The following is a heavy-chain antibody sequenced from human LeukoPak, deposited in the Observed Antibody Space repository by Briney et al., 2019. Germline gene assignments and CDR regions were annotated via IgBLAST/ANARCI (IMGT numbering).Heavy chain of an antibody. CDR3: ARDFSPYCGGDCYFDAFDV. V-gene: IGHV3-7*01. CDR1: GFSFRSYW. J-gene: IGHJ3*01. Sequence: PGGSLRLFCAASGFSFRSYWMTWVRQAPGKGLEWVSNLNRDGSVNNYMDSVKGRFSISRDNAKNSLYLQMNSLRAEGAAVYYCARDFSPYCGGDCYFDAFDVWGQGTVVTVSS. D-gene: IGHD2-21*01. CDR2: LNRDGSVN.